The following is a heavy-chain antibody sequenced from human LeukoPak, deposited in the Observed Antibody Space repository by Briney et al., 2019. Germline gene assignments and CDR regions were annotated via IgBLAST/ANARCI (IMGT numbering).Heavy chain of an antibody. D-gene: IGHD2-2*02. V-gene: IGHV1-2*02. J-gene: IGHJ4*02. CDR1: GYTFTGYY. Sequence: ASVKVSCKASGYTFTGYYMHWVRQAPGQGLEWMGWINPNSGGTNYAQKFQGRVTMTRDTSISTAYMELSRLRSDDTAVYYCAKDPCSSTSCYTHSYYFDYWGQGTLVTVSS. CDR2: INPNSGGT. CDR3: AKDPCSSTSCYTHSYYFDY.